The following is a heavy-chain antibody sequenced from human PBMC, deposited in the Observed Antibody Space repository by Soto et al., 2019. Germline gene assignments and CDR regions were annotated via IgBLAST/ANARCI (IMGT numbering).Heavy chain of an antibody. J-gene: IGHJ4*02. CDR1: GGSISSYY. Sequence: SETLSLTCTVSGGSISSYYWSWIRQPPGKGLEWIGYIYYSGSTYYNPSLKSRVTISVDTSKNQFSLKLSSVTAADTAVYYCARGGTTVVSNVDYWGQGTLVTVSS. D-gene: IGHD4-17*01. V-gene: IGHV4-59*08. CDR3: ARGGTTVVSNVDY. CDR2: IYYSGST.